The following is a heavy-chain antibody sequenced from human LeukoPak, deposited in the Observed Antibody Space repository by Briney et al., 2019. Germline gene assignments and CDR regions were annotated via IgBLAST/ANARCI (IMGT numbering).Heavy chain of an antibody. CDR2: IYYSGST. Sequence: PSETLSLTCTVSGGSISSGGYYWSWIRQHPGKGLEWIGYIYYSGSTYYNPSLKSRVTISVDTSKNQFSLKLSSVTAADTAVYYCARGVGPGELLYPYFDYWGQGTLVTVSS. D-gene: IGHD3-10*01. CDR3: ARGVGPGELLYPYFDY. CDR1: GGSISSGGYY. J-gene: IGHJ4*02. V-gene: IGHV4-31*03.